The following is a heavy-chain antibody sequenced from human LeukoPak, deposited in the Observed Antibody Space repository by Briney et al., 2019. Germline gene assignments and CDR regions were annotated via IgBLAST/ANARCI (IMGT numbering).Heavy chain of an antibody. Sequence: ASVKVSCKASGYTFTSYGINWVRQATGQGLEWMGWMNPNSGNTGYAQKFQGRVTMTRNTSISTAYMELSSLRSEDTAVYYCARGVEMATITGDWFDPWGQGTLVTVSS. CDR1: GYTFTSYG. CDR2: MNPNSGNT. CDR3: ARGVEMATITGDWFDP. V-gene: IGHV1-8*01. D-gene: IGHD5-24*01. J-gene: IGHJ5*02.